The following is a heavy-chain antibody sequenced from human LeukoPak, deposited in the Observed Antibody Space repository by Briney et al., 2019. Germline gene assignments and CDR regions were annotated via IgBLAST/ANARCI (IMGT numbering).Heavy chain of an antibody. V-gene: IGHV1-2*02. J-gene: IGHJ5*02. Sequence: GASVKVSCKASGYTFTGYYMHWVRQAPGQGLEWMGWINPNSGGTNYAQKFQGRVTMTRDTSISTVYMELSRLRSDDTAVYYCARISITIFGVDEKNWFDPWGQGTLVTVSS. CDR3: ARISITIFGVDEKNWFDP. CDR1: GYTFTGYY. CDR2: INPNSGGT. D-gene: IGHD3-3*01.